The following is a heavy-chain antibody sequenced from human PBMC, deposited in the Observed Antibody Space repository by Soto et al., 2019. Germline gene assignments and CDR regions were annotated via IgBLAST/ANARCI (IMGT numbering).Heavy chain of an antibody. CDR2: ISSSGSTI. J-gene: IGHJ6*02. Sequence: QVQLVESGGGLVKPGGSLRLSCAASGFTFSDYYMSWIRQAPGKGLEWVSYISSSGSTIYYADSVKGRFTISRDNAKNSLYMQMISMSAEETAVYYGVRDQVRITAAAVAPRYYGMDVWGQGTTVTVSS. D-gene: IGHD6-25*01. V-gene: IGHV3-11*01. CDR3: VRDQVRITAAAVAPRYYGMDV. CDR1: GFTFSDYY.